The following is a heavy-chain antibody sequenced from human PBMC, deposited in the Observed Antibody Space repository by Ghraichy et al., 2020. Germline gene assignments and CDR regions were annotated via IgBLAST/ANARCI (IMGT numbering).Heavy chain of an antibody. V-gene: IGHV3-7*01. CDR3: ARENSYIGIYFDY. D-gene: IGHD1-14*01. CDR1: GFIFSTYW. Sequence: GGSLRLSCAASGFIFSTYWMSWVRQAPGKGLVWVANINQDESEKYYVDSVKGRFTISRDNAKNSVYLQMNSLRAEDTAVYYCARENSYIGIYFDYWGQGTLVTVSS. CDR2: INQDESEK. J-gene: IGHJ4*02.